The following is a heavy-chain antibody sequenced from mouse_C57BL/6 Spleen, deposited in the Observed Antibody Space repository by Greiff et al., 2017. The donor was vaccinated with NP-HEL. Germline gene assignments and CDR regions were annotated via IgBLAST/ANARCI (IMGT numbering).Heavy chain of an antibody. CDR3: TRGDDGYYDAMDY. J-gene: IGHJ4*01. CDR1: GYTFTDYE. CDR2: IDPETGGT. Sequence: VQLKESGAELVRPGASVTLSCKASGYTFTDYEMHWVKQTPVHGLEWIGAIDPETGGTAYNQKFKGKAILTADKSSSTAYMELRSLTSEDSAVYYCTRGDDGYYDAMDYWGQGTSVTVSS. V-gene: IGHV1-15*01. D-gene: IGHD2-3*01.